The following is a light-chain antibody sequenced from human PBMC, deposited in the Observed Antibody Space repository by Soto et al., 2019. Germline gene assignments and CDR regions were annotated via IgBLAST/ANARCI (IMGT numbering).Light chain of an antibody. CDR2: GDY. Sequence: QSVLTQPPSASGTPGQRVTISCSGSPSNIGSNTVSWYQQFSGSAPRLIMYGDYRRPSGVPDRFSGSKSGTSASLAISGLRSEDEADYYCASWDDTLSGPVFGGGTKLTVL. CDR1: PSNIGSNT. V-gene: IGLV1-44*01. J-gene: IGLJ2*01. CDR3: ASWDDTLSGPV.